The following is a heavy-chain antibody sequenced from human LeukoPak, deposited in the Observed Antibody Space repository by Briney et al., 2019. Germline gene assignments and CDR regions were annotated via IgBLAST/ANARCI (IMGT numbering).Heavy chain of an antibody. CDR3: ARGWVPRGSGMDV. Sequence: PSETLSLTCAVYGGSFSGYYWSWIRQPPGKGLEWIGEINHSGSTNYNPSLKSRVTISVDTSKNQFSLKLSSVTAADTAVYYCARGWVPRGSGMDVWGQGTTVTVSS. V-gene: IGHV4-34*01. CDR1: GGSFSGYY. J-gene: IGHJ6*02. D-gene: IGHD1-26*01. CDR2: INHSGST.